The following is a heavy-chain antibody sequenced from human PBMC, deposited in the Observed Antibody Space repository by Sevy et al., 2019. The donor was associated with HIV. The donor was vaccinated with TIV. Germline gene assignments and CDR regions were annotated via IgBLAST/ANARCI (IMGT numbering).Heavy chain of an antibody. CDR1: GGSISSYY. J-gene: IGHJ4*02. Sequence: SETLSLTCTVSGGSISSYYWSRIRQPPGKGLEWIGYIYYSGSTNYNPSLKSGVTISVDTSKNQFSLKLSSVTAADTAVYYCARTDARGLGYFDYWGQGTLVTVSS. CDR2: IYYSGST. CDR3: ARTDARGLGYFDY. D-gene: IGHD3-16*01. V-gene: IGHV4-59*01.